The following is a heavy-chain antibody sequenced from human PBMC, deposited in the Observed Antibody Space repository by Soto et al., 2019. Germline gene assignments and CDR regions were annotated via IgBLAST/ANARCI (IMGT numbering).Heavy chain of an antibody. CDR2: VYPRDSDT. CDR3: ARSPLPGYSIHFNS. V-gene: IGHV5-51*01. CDR1: GYIFIDYW. Sequence: GESLKISCKASGYIFIDYWIGWVRQMPGKGLEWMGIVYPRDSDTRYSPSFQGQVTISADRSTGTAFLQWRSLKASDTALYYCARSPLPGYSIHFNSWGQGTLVTVSS. J-gene: IGHJ4*02. D-gene: IGHD2-15*01.